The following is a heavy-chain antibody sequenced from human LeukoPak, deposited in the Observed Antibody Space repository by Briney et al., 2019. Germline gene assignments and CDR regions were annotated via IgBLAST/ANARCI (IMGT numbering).Heavy chain of an antibody. CDR1: GFTFSSYD. J-gene: IGHJ6*03. V-gene: IGHV3-30*02. Sequence: PGGSLRLSCAASGFTFSSYDMHWVRQAPGKGLEWVASILYDRSNKYYADSVKGRFTISRDNSKNTLYLQMNSLRAEDTAVYYCAKDPSFTIDRPYYYYYYMDVWGKGTTVTVSS. CDR3: AKDPSFTIDRPYYYYYYMDV. CDR2: ILYDRSNK. D-gene: IGHD3-10*01.